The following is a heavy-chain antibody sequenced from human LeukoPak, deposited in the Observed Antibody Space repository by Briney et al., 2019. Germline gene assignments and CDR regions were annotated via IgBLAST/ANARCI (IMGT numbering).Heavy chain of an antibody. D-gene: IGHD2-15*01. CDR2: LPYDGNNE. CDR3: AKDGLYCTGGSCYNLLNS. V-gene: IGHV3-30*18. CDR1: GFFFSNSG. J-gene: IGHJ4*02. Sequence: GGSLRLSCAASGFFFSNSGMHWVRQAPGKRLEWVAILPYDGNNEYYADSVKGRFTASRDNSENTLYLQMNSLRSDDTAVYYCAKDGLYCTGGSCYNLLNSWGQGTLVIVSS.